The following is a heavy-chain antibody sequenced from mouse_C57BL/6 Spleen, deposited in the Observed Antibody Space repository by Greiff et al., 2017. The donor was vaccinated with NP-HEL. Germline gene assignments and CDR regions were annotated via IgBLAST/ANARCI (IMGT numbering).Heavy chain of an antibody. Sequence: EVQLVESEGGLVQPGSSMKLSCTASGFTFSDYYMAWVRQVPEKGLEWVANINYDGSSTYYLDSLKSRFIISRDNAKNILYLQMSSLKSEDTATYYCARDWDYGGFAYWGQGTLVTVSA. D-gene: IGHD2-4*01. V-gene: IGHV5-16*01. CDR2: INYDGSST. CDR3: ARDWDYGGFAY. J-gene: IGHJ3*01. CDR1: GFTFSDYY.